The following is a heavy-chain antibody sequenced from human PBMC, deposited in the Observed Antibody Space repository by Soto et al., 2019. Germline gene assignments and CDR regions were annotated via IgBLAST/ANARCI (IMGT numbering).Heavy chain of an antibody. CDR3: AKWFDSGGYATPL. CDR1: GFSINNACY. V-gene: IGHV4-38-2*01. Sequence: SETLSLTCAVSGFSINNACYWGWIRQPPGKGLDWIGTDYHGVTAFYNPSLKSRASISVDSSKNQFSLNLTSVTAADTAVYYCAKWFDSGGYATPLWGQGTLVTVSS. D-gene: IGHD3-22*01. CDR2: DYHGVTA. J-gene: IGHJ4*02.